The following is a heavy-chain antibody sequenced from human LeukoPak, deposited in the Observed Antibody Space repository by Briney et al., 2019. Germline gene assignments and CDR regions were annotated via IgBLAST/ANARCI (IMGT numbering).Heavy chain of an antibody. Sequence: GGSLRLSCAASGFTFSSYSMNWVRQAPGKGLEGVSSISSSSSYIYYADSVKGRFTISRANAKNSLYLQMNSLRAEDTAVYYCARDMRPSWDSSSWGQGTLVTVSS. D-gene: IGHD6-13*01. V-gene: IGHV3-21*01. CDR1: GFTFSSYS. CDR3: ARDMRPSWDSSS. CDR2: ISSSSSYI. J-gene: IGHJ4*02.